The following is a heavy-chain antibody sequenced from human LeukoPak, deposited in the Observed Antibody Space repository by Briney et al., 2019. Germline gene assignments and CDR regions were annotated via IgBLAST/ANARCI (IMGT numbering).Heavy chain of an antibody. CDR1: GGSISSYY. D-gene: IGHD3-22*01. J-gene: IGHJ4*02. CDR3: ARISGEVITVDY. CDR2: IYYSGST. V-gene: IGHV4-39*07. Sequence: SETLSLTCTVSGGSISSYYWGWIRQPPGKGLEWIGSIYYSGSTYYNPSLKSRVTISVDTSKNQFSLKLSSVTAADTAVYYCARISGEVITVDYWGQGTLVTVSS.